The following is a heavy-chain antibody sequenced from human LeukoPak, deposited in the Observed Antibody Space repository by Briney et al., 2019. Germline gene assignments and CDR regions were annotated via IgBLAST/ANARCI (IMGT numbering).Heavy chain of an antibody. V-gene: IGHV4-34*01. CDR2: INPTVTA. CDR3: ARGSYYYDRSGYAF. J-gene: IGHJ4*02. Sequence: PETLSLTCAVYGGSFSGYYWSWIRQPPGKGLEWIGEINPTVTANYNPSLKSRVTISVDTSKNQFSLMLSSVTAADTAVYYCARGSYYYDRSGYAFGGQGTLVSVSS. D-gene: IGHD3-22*01. CDR1: GGSFSGYY.